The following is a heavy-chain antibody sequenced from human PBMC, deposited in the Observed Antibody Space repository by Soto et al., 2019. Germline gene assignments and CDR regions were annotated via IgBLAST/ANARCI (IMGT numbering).Heavy chain of an antibody. CDR2: IIPIFGTA. CDR1: GGTFSSYA. D-gene: IGHD3-22*01. V-gene: IGHV1-69*13. J-gene: IGHJ3*02. Sequence: SVKVSCKASGGTFSSYAISWVRQAPGQGLEWMGGIIPIFGTANYAQKFQGRVTITADESTSTAYMELSSLRSEDTAVHYCARSGDSSGYYYGAFDIWGQGTMVTVSS. CDR3: ARSGDSSGYYYGAFDI.